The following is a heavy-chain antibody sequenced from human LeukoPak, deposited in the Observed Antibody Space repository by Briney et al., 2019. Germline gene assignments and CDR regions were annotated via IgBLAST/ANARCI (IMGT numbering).Heavy chain of an antibody. D-gene: IGHD2-2*01. V-gene: IGHV1-18*01. CDR3: ARDSGDIVVVPAAQEADYFDY. Sequence: ASVKVSCEASGYTFTSYGISWVRQAPGQGLEWMGWISAYNGNTNYAQKLQGRVTMTTDTSTSTAYMELRSLRSDDTAVYYCARDSGDIVVVPAAQEADYFDYWGQGTLVTVSS. CDR2: ISAYNGNT. J-gene: IGHJ4*02. CDR1: GYTFTSYG.